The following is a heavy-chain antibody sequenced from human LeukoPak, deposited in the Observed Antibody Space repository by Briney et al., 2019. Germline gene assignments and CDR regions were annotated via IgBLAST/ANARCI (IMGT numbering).Heavy chain of an antibody. V-gene: IGHV1-46*01. J-gene: IGHJ4*02. CDR1: GYIFTSYY. D-gene: IGHD3-22*01. Sequence: ASVKVSCKASGYIFTSYYMHWVRQAPGQGLEWMGIINPSGGSTSYAQKFQGRVTMTRDTSTSTVYMELSSLRSEDTAVYYCARGARGNYYDSTLDYWGQGTLVTVSS. CDR3: ARGARGNYYDSTLDY. CDR2: INPSGGST.